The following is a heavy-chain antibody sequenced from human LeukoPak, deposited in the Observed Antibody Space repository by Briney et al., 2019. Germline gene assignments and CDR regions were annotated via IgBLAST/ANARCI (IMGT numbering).Heavy chain of an antibody. CDR3: TTAVIRGLNAFDI. J-gene: IGHJ3*02. Sequence: KPGGSLRLSCAASGFTFSNVWMNWVRQAPGKGLEWVGRIKSKTDGGTTNYAAPVKGTFTISRDDSKNTLCLQMNSLKTEDTAVYYCTTAVIRGLNAFDIWGRGTMVTVSS. CDR2: IKSKTDGGTT. CDR1: GFTFSNVW. V-gene: IGHV3-15*01. D-gene: IGHD3-10*01.